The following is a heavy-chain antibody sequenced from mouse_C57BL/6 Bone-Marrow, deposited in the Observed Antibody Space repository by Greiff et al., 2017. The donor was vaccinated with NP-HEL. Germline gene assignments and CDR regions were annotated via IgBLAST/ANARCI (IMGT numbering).Heavy chain of an antibody. D-gene: IGHD1-1*01. Sequence: LVKPGASVKLSCKASGYTFTEYTIHWVKQRSGQGLEWIGWFYPGSGSIKYNEKFKDKATLTADKSSSTVYMELSRLTSEDSAVYFCARHHYYGSPYYYAMDYWGQGTSVTVSS. CDR3: ARHHYYGSPYYYAMDY. CDR1: GYTFTEYT. V-gene: IGHV1-62-2*01. J-gene: IGHJ4*01. CDR2: FYPGSGSI.